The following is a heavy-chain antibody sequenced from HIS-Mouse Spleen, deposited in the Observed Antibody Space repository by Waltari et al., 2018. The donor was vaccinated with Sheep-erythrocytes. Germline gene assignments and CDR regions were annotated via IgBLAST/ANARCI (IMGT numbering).Heavy chain of an antibody. J-gene: IGHJ4*02. CDR2: ISSSSSYI. CDR3: ARVASGATFDY. CDR1: GFTFSSYS. D-gene: IGHD1-26*01. V-gene: IGHV3-21*01. Sequence: EVQLVESGGGLVKPGGSLRLSCAASGFTFSSYSMNWVRQAPGKGLEWVSPISSSSSYIYYADSGKGRVTISGDNAKNSRYLQMNSLRAEDPAVYYCARVASGATFDYWGQGTLVTVSS.